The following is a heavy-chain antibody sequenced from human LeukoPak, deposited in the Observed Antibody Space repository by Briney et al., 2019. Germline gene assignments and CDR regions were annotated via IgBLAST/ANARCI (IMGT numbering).Heavy chain of an antibody. Sequence: PGGSLRLSCAASGFTFSSYWMSWVRQAPGKGLEWVANIKQDGSEKYYVDSVKGRFTISRDNAKNSLYLQMNSLRAEDTAVYYCARWVVVPAARFDYWGQGTLVTVSS. J-gene: IGHJ4*02. CDR1: GFTFSSYW. CDR2: IKQDGSEK. D-gene: IGHD2-2*01. CDR3: ARWVVVPAARFDY. V-gene: IGHV3-7*01.